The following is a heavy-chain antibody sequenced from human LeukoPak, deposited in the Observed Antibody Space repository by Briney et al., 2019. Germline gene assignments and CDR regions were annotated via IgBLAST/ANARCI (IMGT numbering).Heavy chain of an antibody. CDR3: ARSLWGGALDI. CDR2: TYYRSKWLN. Sequence: KHSQTLSLTCAISGDSVSSNNAVWNWIRQSPSRGLEWLGKTYYRSKWLNDSAVSVKSRITINPDTSKNHISLELNSVAPEDTAVYYCARSLWGGALDIWGQGTTVAVSS. J-gene: IGHJ3*02. V-gene: IGHV6-1*01. D-gene: IGHD3-16*01. CDR1: GDSVSSNNAV.